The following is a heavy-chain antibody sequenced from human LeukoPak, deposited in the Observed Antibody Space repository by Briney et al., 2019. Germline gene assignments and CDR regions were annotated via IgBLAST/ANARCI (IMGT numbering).Heavy chain of an antibody. J-gene: IGHJ4*02. CDR1: GGSISSRSYY. CDR2: IYYSGST. D-gene: IGHD3-22*01. Sequence: SETLSLTCTVSGGSISSRSYYWGWIRQPPGKGLEWIGRIYYSGSTYCNPSRKSRVTISVDTSKNQFSLKLSSVTAADTAVYYCAREPDDSSGYIPYYFDYWGQGTLVTVSS. CDR3: AREPDDSSGYIPYYFDY. V-gene: IGHV4-39*07.